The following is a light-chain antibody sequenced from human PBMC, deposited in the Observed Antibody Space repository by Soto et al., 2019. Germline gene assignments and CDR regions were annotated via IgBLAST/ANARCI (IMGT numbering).Light chain of an antibody. J-gene: IGKJ1*01. CDR1: QSVSSN. V-gene: IGKV3-20*01. CDR3: QQYDSSPRT. CDR2: GAS. Sequence: EIVLTQSPVTLSLSPGERATLSCSASQSVSSNLASYQQKPGQAPRLLIYGASTRATGIPARFSGSGSGTVFTLTISRLEPEDFAVYYCQQYDSSPRTFGQGTKVDIK.